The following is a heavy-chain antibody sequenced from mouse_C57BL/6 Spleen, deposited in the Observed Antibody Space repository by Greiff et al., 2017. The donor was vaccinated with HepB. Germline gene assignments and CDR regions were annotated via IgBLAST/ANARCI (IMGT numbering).Heavy chain of an antibody. Sequence: QVQLQQSGAELVRPGTSVKVSCKASGYAFTNYLIEWVKQRPGQGLEWIGVINPGSGGTNYNEKFKGKGTLTADKSSSTAYMQLSSLTSEDSAVYVCARGDYGSRWFAYWGQGTLVTVSA. CDR2: INPGSGGT. D-gene: IGHD1-1*01. J-gene: IGHJ3*01. V-gene: IGHV1-54*01. CDR3: ARGDYGSRWFAY. CDR1: GYAFTNYL.